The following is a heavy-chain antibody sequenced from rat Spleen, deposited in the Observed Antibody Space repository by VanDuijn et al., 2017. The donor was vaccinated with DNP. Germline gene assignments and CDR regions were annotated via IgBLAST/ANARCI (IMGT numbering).Heavy chain of an antibody. V-gene: IGHV3-1*01. CDR1: GYSITSGY. CDR2: ISYSGIT. Sequence: EVQLQESGPGLVKPSQSLSLTCSVTGYSITSGYGWNWIRKFPGNKMEWMAYISYSGITGYNPSLKSRVSITRDTSKNQFFLQLNSVTAEDTATYYCARSVITMMVIIPFAYWGQGTLVTVSS. J-gene: IGHJ3*01. CDR3: ARSVITMMVIIPFAY. D-gene: IGHD1-12*03.